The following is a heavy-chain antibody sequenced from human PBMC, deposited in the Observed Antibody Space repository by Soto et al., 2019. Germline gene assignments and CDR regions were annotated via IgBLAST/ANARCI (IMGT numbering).Heavy chain of an antibody. J-gene: IGHJ6*01. CDR3: ARDKPRPHYHYGMDV. Sequence: GGSLRLSCAASGFTFSSYSMNWVRQAPGKGLEWVSSISSSSSYIYYADSVKGRFTISRDNAKNSQYLQMNSLRAEDTAVYYCARDKPRPHYHYGMDVWGQGTMVTVSS. CDR1: GFTFSSYS. V-gene: IGHV3-21*01. CDR2: ISSSSSYI.